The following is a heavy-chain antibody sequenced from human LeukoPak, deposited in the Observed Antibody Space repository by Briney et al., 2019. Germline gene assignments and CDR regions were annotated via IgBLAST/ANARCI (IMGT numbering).Heavy chain of an antibody. V-gene: IGHV1-69*13. CDR3: ARAGGYCSSTSCYGPAAYYYYGMDV. CDR2: IIPIFGTA. CDR1: GGTFSSYA. J-gene: IGHJ6*04. Sequence: GASVNVSCKASGGTFSSYAISWVRQAPGQGLEWMGGIIPIFGTANYAQKFQGRVAITADESTSTAYMELSSLRSEDTAVYYRARAGGYCSSTSCYGPAAYYYYGMDVWGKGTTVTVSS. D-gene: IGHD2-2*01.